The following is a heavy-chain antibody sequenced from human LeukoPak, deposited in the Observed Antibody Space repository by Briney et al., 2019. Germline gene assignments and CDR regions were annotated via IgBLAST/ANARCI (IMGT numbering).Heavy chain of an antibody. CDR3: ARHKWNLYYFDY. CDR2: IYYSGST. V-gene: IGHV4-59*08. Sequence: SETLSLTCTVAGGSISSYYWNWIRQPPGKGLEWIGYIYYSGSTNYNPSLKSRVTISVDTSKNQFSLKLSSVTAADTAVYYCARHKWNLYYFDYWGQGTLVIVSS. D-gene: IGHD1-20*01. J-gene: IGHJ4*02. CDR1: GGSISSYY.